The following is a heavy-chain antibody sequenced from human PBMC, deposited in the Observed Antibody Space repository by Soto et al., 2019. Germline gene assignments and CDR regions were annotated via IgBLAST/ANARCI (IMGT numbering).Heavy chain of an antibody. CDR2: FYSGGRT. V-gene: IGHV3-53*01. D-gene: IGHD1-26*01. CDR3: ARGQWELNSICFDY. J-gene: IGHJ4*02. Sequence: GGSLRLSCAASGFTVSSYYMTWVRQAPGKGLEWVSIFYSGGRTYYADSVKGRFTISRDSSKNTLYLQMDSLRAEDTAVYYCARGQWELNSICFDYWGQGTLVTVSS. CDR1: GFTVSSYY.